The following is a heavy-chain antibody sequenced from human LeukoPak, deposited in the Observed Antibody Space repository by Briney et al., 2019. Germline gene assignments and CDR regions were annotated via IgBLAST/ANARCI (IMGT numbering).Heavy chain of an antibody. CDR2: IYHSGST. Sequence: PSETLSLTCAVSGGSISSGGYSWSWIRQPPGKGLEWIGYIYHSGSTYYNPSLKSRVTIPVDRSKNQFSLKLSSVTAADTAVYYCARATWSGIAAAGNWFDPWGQGTLVTVSS. CDR1: GGSISSGGYS. V-gene: IGHV4-30-2*01. D-gene: IGHD6-13*01. J-gene: IGHJ5*02. CDR3: ARATWSGIAAAGNWFDP.